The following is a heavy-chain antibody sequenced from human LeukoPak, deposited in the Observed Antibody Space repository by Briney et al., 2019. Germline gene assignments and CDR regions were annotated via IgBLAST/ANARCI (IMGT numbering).Heavy chain of an antibody. J-gene: IGHJ4*02. V-gene: IGHV3-7*01. Sequence: GGSLRLSCAASGFTSSSDLMSWVRQAPGKGREWGANIKQDGSEKYYVDSVKGRFTISRDNAKNSLYLQMNSLRAEDTAVYYCAREPSSGYYHFDYWGQGTLVTVSS. CDR1: GFTSSSDL. CDR2: IKQDGSEK. D-gene: IGHD3-22*01. CDR3: AREPSSGYYHFDY.